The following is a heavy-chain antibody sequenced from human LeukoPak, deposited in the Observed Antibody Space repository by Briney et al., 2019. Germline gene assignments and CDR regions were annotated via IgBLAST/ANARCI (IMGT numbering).Heavy chain of an antibody. CDR3: ARALYSSSWPFDY. CDR2: IYYSGST. CDR1: GGSISSGGYY. V-gene: IGHV4-31*03. J-gene: IGHJ4*02. D-gene: IGHD6-13*01. Sequence: PSETLSLTCTVSGGSISSGGYYWSWIRQHPGKGLEWIGYIYYSGSTYYNPSLKSRVTISVDTSKNQFSQKLSSVTAADTAVYYCARALYSSSWPFDYWGQGTLVTVSS.